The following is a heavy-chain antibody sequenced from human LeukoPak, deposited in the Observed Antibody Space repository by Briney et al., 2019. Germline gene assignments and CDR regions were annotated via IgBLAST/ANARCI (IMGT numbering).Heavy chain of an antibody. J-gene: IGHJ6*03. CDR2: IDHHGSET. CDR3: ARLVPYQSSSWGYYYYYYMDV. CDR1: GFIFSDYW. Sequence: PGGSLRLSCAASGFIFSDYWMTWVRQAPGKGLEWVANIDHHGSETYYVDSVEGRFTISRDNAEKSLYLQMNSLRAEDTAVYYCARLVPYQSSSWGYYYYYYMDVWGKGTTVTISS. D-gene: IGHD6-13*01. V-gene: IGHV3-7*01.